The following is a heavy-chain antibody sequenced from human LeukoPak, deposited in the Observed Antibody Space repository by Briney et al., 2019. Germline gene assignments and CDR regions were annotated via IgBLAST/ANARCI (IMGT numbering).Heavy chain of an antibody. Sequence: GASVKVSCKASGYTFTSYGISWVRQAPGQGLEWMGGIIPIFGTANYAQKFQGRVTITADESTSTAYMELSSPRSEDTAVYYCARAAQYYYDSSGYYVDFDYRGQGTLVTVSS. CDR2: IIPIFGTA. CDR3: ARAAQYYYDSSGYYVDFDY. D-gene: IGHD3-22*01. CDR1: GYTFTSYG. V-gene: IGHV1-69*13. J-gene: IGHJ4*02.